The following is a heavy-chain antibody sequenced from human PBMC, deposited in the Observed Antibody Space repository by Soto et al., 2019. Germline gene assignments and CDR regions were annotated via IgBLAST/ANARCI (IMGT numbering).Heavy chain of an antibody. D-gene: IGHD3-3*01. CDR1: GGSISSYY. J-gene: IGHJ5*02. CDR3: AREEVNYDLNWFDP. Sequence: RSLTCTVSGGSISSYYWSWIRQPAGKGLEWIGRIYTSGSTNYNPSLKSRVTMSVDTSKNQFSLKLSSVTAADTAVYYCAREEVNYDLNWFDPWAPGTLVTVSS. V-gene: IGHV4-4*07. CDR2: IYTSGST.